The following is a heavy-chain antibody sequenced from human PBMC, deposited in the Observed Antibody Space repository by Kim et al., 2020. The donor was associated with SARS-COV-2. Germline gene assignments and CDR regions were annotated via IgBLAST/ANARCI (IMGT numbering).Heavy chain of an antibody. CDR1: GFNVLSNY. Sequence: GGSLRLSCAVSGFNVLSNYMTWVRQAPGKGLDWVSVIYSGGGTYYADSVKGRFTISRDISKNTLYLQMTNLRAEDTGIYYCARRADEWFGTKFYFDYWG. J-gene: IGHJ4*01. CDR2: IYSGGGT. V-gene: IGHV3-66*04. D-gene: IGHD3-10*01. CDR3: ARRADEWFGTKFYFDY.